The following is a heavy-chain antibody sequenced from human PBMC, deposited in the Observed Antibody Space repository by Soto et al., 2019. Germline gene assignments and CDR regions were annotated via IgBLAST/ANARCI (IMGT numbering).Heavy chain of an antibody. CDR2: IYYSGST. CDR3: ARRSASYGHYYYYGMDV. D-gene: IGHD5-18*01. Sequence: SETLSLTCTVSGGSISSSSYYWGWIRQPPGKGLEWIGSIYYSGSTYYNPSLKSRVTISVDTSKNQFSLKLSSVTAADTAVYYSARRSASYGHYYYYGMDVWGQGTTVS. CDR1: GGSISSSSYY. V-gene: IGHV4-39*01. J-gene: IGHJ6*02.